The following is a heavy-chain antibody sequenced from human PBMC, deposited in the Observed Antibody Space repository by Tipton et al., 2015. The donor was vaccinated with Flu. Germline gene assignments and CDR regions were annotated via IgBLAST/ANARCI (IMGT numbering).Heavy chain of an antibody. D-gene: IGHD2-2*01. Sequence: CAASGFTFSSYGMHWVRQAPGKGLEWVAVIWYDGSNKYYADSVKGRFTISRDNSKNTLYLQMNSLRAEDTAVYYCAREGGGIVVVPAATYFDYWGQGTLVTVSS. CDR1: GFTFSSYG. CDR2: IWYDGSNK. CDR3: AREGGGIVVVPAATYFDY. V-gene: IGHV3-33*01. J-gene: IGHJ4*02.